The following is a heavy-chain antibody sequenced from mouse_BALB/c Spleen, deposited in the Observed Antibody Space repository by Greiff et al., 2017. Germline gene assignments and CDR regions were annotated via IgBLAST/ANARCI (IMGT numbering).Heavy chain of an antibody. Sequence: QVQLQQSGAELARPGASVKLSCKASGYTFTSYWMQWVKQRPGQGLEWIGAIYPGDGDTRYTQKFKGKATLTADKSSSTAYMQLSSLASEDSAVYYCASYYYGSSSFAYWGQGTLVTVSA. D-gene: IGHD1-1*01. CDR3: ASYYYGSSSFAY. CDR1: GYTFTSYW. V-gene: IGHV1-87*01. CDR2: IYPGDGDT. J-gene: IGHJ3*01.